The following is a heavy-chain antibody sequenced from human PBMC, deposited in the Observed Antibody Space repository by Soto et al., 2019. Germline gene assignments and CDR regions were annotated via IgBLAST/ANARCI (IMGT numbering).Heavy chain of an antibody. D-gene: IGHD4-17*01. CDR2: IYYSGST. Sequence: SETLSLTCTVSGGSISSGGYYLSWIRQRPGKGLEWIGYIYYSGSTNYNPSLKSRVTISVDTSKNQFSLKLSSVTAADTAVYYCARASALYGDYGYWGQGTLVTVSS. J-gene: IGHJ4*02. CDR1: GGSISSGGYY. V-gene: IGHV4-61*08. CDR3: ARASALYGDYGY.